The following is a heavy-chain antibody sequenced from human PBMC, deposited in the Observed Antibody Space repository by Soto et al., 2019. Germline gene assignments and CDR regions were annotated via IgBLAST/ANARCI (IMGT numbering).Heavy chain of an antibody. D-gene: IGHD6-19*01. Sequence: SLRLSCAASGFTFDDYAMHWVRQAPGKGLEWVSGISWDSGSIGYADSVKGRFTISRDNAKNSLYLQMNSLRAEDTALYYCAKDNGSGWYWEGGRFDYWGQGTLVTVSS. J-gene: IGHJ4*02. CDR1: GFTFDDYA. CDR3: AKDNGSGWYWEGGRFDY. CDR2: ISWDSGSI. V-gene: IGHV3-9*01.